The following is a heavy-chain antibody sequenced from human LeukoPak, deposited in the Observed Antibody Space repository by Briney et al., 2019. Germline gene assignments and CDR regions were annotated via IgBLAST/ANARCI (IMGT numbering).Heavy chain of an antibody. Sequence: GGSLRLSCAASGFTFSSYAMHWVRQAPGKGLEYVSAISSNGGSTYYANSVKGRFTISRNNSKNTLYLQMGSLRAEDMAVYYCARESSGDAFDIWGQGTMVTVSS. CDR1: GFTFSSYA. D-gene: IGHD3-22*01. J-gene: IGHJ3*02. V-gene: IGHV3-64*01. CDR2: ISSNGGST. CDR3: ARESSGDAFDI.